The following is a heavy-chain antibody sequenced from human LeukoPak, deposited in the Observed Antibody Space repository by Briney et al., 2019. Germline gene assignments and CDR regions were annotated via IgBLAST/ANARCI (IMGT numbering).Heavy chain of an antibody. V-gene: IGHV1-2*02. Sequence: ASVKVSCKTSGYTFTGYYMHWVRQAPGQGLEWMGWINPNSGGTNYAQKFQGRVTMTRDTSISTAYMELSRLRSDDTAVYYCARDGGRGVYYMDVWGKGTTVTVSS. CDR1: GYTFTGYY. CDR3: ARDGGRGVYYMDV. CDR2: INPNSGGT. D-gene: IGHD1-26*01. J-gene: IGHJ6*03.